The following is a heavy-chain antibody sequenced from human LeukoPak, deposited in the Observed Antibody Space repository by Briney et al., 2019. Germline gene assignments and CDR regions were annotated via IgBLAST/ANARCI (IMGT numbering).Heavy chain of an antibody. CDR3: ARVFRGAVTSNWFDP. D-gene: IGHD4-17*01. CDR1: GGSINGCY. Sequence: SETLSLTCTVSGGSINGCYWTWIRQPPGKGLEWIGYISDSGSTNYNPSLKSRVTMSVDSSNTEFSLRLNSVTAADTAVYYCARVFRGAVTSNWFDPWGQGTLVTVSS. CDR2: ISDSGST. V-gene: IGHV4-59*01. J-gene: IGHJ5*02.